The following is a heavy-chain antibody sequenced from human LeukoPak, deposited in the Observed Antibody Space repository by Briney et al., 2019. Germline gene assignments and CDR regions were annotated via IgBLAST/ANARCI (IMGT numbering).Heavy chain of an antibody. V-gene: IGHV4-38-2*02. CDR1: GYSISSGYY. Sequence: PSETLSLTCTVSGYSISSGYYWGWIRQPPGKGLEWIGSIYHSGSTYYNPSLKSRVTISVDTSKNQFSLKLSSVTAADTAVYYCASDSGDYWGQGTLVTVSS. CDR3: ASDSGDY. J-gene: IGHJ4*02. CDR2: IYHSGST.